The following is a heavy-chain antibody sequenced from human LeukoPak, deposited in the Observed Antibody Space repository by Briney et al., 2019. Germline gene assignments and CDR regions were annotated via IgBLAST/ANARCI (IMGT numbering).Heavy chain of an antibody. D-gene: IGHD4-17*01. Sequence: GGSLRLSCAASGFTFNDCHMSWIRQAPGKGLEWIAYVSSSGIIKYYPDSVKGRFTISRDNAKNSLSLQMNSLTAEDTAVYYCVRWSPSTVTYDYWGQGTLVTVSS. J-gene: IGHJ4*02. V-gene: IGHV3-11*01. CDR3: VRWSPSTVTYDY. CDR1: GFTFNDCH. CDR2: VSSSGIIK.